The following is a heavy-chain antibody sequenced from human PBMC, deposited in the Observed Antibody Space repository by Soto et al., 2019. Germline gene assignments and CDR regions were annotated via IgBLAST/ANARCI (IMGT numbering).Heavy chain of an antibody. CDR3: ARGSVGATTRVFDY. J-gene: IGHJ4*02. D-gene: IGHD1-26*01. CDR1: GFTFSSYW. CDR2: IKQDGSEK. Sequence: EVQLVESGGGLVQPGGSLRLSCAASGFTFSSYWMSWVRQAPGKGLEWVANIKQDGSEKYYVDSVKGRFTISRDNAKNSLYLQMNSLRAEDTAVYYCARGSVGATTRVFDYWGQGTLVTVSS. V-gene: IGHV3-7*05.